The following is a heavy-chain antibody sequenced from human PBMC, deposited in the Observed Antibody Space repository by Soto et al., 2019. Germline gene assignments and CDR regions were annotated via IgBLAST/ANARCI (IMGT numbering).Heavy chain of an antibody. J-gene: IGHJ6*02. Sequence: GGSLRLSGEVSGFIFSMYSISWVRQTPGKGLEWVAKIPQDGVDGHYADAVKGRFTISRDNGKNSLYLQMNNLRAEDTAVYYCGRDHVILTAHDFFSGSGVGGRGATVKVSS. D-gene: IGHD2-15*01. CDR1: GFIFSMYS. V-gene: IGHV3-7*03. CDR3: GRDHVILTAHDFFSGSGV. CDR2: IPQDGVDG.